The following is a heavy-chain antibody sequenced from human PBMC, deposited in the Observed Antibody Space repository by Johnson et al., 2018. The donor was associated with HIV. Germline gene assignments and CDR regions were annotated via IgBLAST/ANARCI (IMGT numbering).Heavy chain of an antibody. J-gene: IGHJ3*02. CDR2: INWDGTYT. CDR1: GFTFDDYG. Sequence: VQLVESGGTVIRPGGSLRLSCVASGFTFDDYGMSWVRQAPGKGLEWVSGINWDGTYTGYVGSVKGRFTISRDNGKNSLYLQMNSLRVEDTALYYCARAVRIGVGGTVLGASDICGQGTMVTVSS. D-gene: IGHD6-13*01. CDR3: ARAVRIGVGGTVLGASDI. V-gene: IGHV3-20*04.